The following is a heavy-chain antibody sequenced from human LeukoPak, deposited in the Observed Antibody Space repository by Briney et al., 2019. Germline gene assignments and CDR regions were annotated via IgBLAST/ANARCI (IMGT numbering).Heavy chain of an antibody. CDR3: ARAMNYYDSSGYPSAEYFQH. D-gene: IGHD3-22*01. CDR2: IYYSGST. CDR1: GGSISSYY. Sequence: PSETLSLTCTVSGGSISSYYWSWIRQPPGKGLEWIGYIYYSGSTYYNPSLKSRVTISVDTSKNQFSLKLSSVTAADTAVYYCARAMNYYDSSGYPSAEYFQHWGQGTLVTVSS. V-gene: IGHV4-59*12. J-gene: IGHJ1*01.